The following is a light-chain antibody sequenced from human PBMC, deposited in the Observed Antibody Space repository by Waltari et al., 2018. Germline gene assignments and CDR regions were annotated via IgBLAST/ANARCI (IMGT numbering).Light chain of an antibody. Sequence: EVVMTQSPATLSVSPGERATLSCRASQSIATDLACYQHKPGQAPRLLIYHASTRATAIPTRFRGSGSGTDFTLTISGLQSEDSADYYCQQYNRWPPLTFGGGTKVEI. CDR3: QQYNRWPPLT. J-gene: IGKJ4*01. CDR2: HAS. V-gene: IGKV3D-15*01. CDR1: QSIATD.